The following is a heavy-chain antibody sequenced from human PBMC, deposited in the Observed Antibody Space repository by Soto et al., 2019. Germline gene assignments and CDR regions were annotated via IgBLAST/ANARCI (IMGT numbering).Heavy chain of an antibody. V-gene: IGHV4-4*07. Sequence: SETLSLTCTVSGGSISNYYCNWIRQPAGRGLEWIGRIDTSGSTNYNPSLKSRVTMSVDTSKQEFSLKLSSVTAADTALYYCARGGQDFWSGPFDYWGRGALVTVSS. J-gene: IGHJ4*02. CDR3: ARGGQDFWSGPFDY. CDR1: GGSISNYY. CDR2: IDTSGST. D-gene: IGHD3-3*01.